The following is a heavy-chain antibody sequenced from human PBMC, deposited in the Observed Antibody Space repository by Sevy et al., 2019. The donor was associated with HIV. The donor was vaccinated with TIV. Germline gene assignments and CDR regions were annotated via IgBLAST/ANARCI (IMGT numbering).Heavy chain of an antibody. CDR3: ARQVIAFGNPAFEDY. CDR2: IYHSGST. CDR1: GYSIISGYY. D-gene: IGHD3-16*01. J-gene: IGHJ4*02. Sequence: SETLSLTCGVSGYSIISGYYWGWIRQPPGKGLEWIGSIYHSGSTYYNPSIKSRVTISVDTSKNQFSLKLSSVTAADTAVYYCARQVIAFGNPAFEDYWGQGTLVTVSS. V-gene: IGHV4-38-2*01.